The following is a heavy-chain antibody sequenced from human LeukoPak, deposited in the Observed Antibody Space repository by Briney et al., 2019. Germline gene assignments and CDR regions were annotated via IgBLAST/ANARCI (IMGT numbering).Heavy chain of an antibody. CDR3: AREGALSTETQYYDFWSGHTGDMDV. CDR2: IYSGGST. V-gene: IGHV3-53*01. D-gene: IGHD3-3*01. CDR1: GFTVSSNY. Sequence: GGSLRLSCAASGFTVSSNYMSWVRQAPGKGLEWVSVIYSGGSTYYADSVKGRFTISRDNSKNTLYLQMNSLRAEDTAVYYCAREGALSTETQYYDFWSGHTGDMDVWGKGTTVTVSS. J-gene: IGHJ6*03.